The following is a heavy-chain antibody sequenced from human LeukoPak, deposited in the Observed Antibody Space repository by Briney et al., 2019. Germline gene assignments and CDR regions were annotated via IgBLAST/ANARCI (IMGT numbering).Heavy chain of an antibody. Sequence: GGSLRLSCAASGFTVITNDMTWVRQAPGKGLEWVSVLYSDVNTKYADSVQGRFTISRNNSKNTLYLEMNSLSPDDTAVYYCARGVEPLAANTLAYWGQGTLVTVSS. CDR2: LYSDVNT. V-gene: IGHV3-53*01. J-gene: IGHJ4*02. CDR1: GFTVITND. CDR3: ARGVEPLAANTLAY. D-gene: IGHD1-14*01.